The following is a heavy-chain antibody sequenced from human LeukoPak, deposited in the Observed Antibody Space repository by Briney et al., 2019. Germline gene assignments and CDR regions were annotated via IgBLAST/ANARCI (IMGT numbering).Heavy chain of an antibody. J-gene: IGHJ4*02. CDR1: GVTFSRYA. D-gene: IGHD3-9*01. CDR2: ISSISNYI. Sequence: GGSLRLSCAASGVTFSRYAMNWVRQAPGKGLEWVSYISSISNYIQYADSVKGRFTISRDNAKNSLYLQMNSLRDEDTAVYYCASDQSIGTDLRYFFDYWGQGTLVTVSS. V-gene: IGHV3-48*02. CDR3: ASDQSIGTDLRYFFDY.